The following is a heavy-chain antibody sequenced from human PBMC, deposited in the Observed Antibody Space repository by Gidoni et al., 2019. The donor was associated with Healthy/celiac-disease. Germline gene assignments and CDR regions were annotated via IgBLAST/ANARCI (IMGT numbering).Heavy chain of an antibody. J-gene: IGHJ3*02. CDR3: ARFGRGDAFDI. CDR2: IGTAGDT. D-gene: IGHD3-10*01. Sequence: EVQLVESGGGLVQPGGSLRLSCAASGFTFSSYDMHWVRQATGKGMEWVSAIGTAGDTYYPGSVKGRFTISRENAKNSLYLQMNSLRAGDTAVYYCARFGRGDAFDIWGQGTMVTVSS. V-gene: IGHV3-13*01. CDR1: GFTFSSYD.